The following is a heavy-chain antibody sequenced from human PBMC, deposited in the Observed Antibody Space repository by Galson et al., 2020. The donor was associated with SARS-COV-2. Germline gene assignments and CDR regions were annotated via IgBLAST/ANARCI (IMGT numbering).Heavy chain of an antibody. V-gene: IGHV3-7*01. CDR1: GFTFSSYW. CDR3: ARDARVVPAAPNHYYYYGMDV. Sequence: TGGSLRLSCAASGFTFSSYWMSWVRQAPGKGLEWVANIKQDGSEKYYVDSVKGRFTISRDNAKNSLYLQMNSLRAEDTAVYYCARDARVVPAAPNHYYYYGMDVWGQGTTVTVSS. J-gene: IGHJ6*02. CDR2: IKQDGSEK. D-gene: IGHD2-2*01.